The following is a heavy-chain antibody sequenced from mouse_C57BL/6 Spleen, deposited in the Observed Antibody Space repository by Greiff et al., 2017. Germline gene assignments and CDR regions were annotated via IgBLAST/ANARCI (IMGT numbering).Heavy chain of an antibody. V-gene: IGHV6-3*01. J-gene: IGHJ2*01. Sequence: EVKVEESGGGLVQPGGSMKLSCVASGFTFSNYWMNWVRQSPEKGLEWVAQIRLKSDNYATHYAESVKGRFTISRDDSKSSVYLQMNNLRAEDTGIYYCTDSSGYNYCDYWGQGTTRTVSA. CDR2: IRLKSDNYAT. CDR1: GFTFSNYW. D-gene: IGHD3-2*02. CDR3: TDSSGYNYCDY.